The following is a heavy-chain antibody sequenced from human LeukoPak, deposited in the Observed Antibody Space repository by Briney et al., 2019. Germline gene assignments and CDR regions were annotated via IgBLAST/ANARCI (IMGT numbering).Heavy chain of an antibody. Sequence: PGGSLRLSCAASGFTFSNAWMSWVRQAPGKGLEWVGRIKSKTDGGTTDYAAPGKGRFTISRDDSKNTLYLQMNSLKTEDTAVYYCTTELTTYYYDSSGYYPDYWGQGTLVTVSS. D-gene: IGHD3-22*01. CDR2: IKSKTDGGTT. CDR1: GFTFSNAW. V-gene: IGHV3-15*01. CDR3: TTELTTYYYDSSGYYPDY. J-gene: IGHJ4*02.